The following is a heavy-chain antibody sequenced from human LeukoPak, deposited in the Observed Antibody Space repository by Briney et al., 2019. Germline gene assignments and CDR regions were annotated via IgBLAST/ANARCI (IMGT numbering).Heavy chain of an antibody. CDR2: INHSGST. D-gene: IGHD3-10*01. J-gene: IGHJ5*02. Sequence: SETPSLTCAVYGGSFSGYYWSWIRQPPGKGLEWIGEINHSGSTNYNPSLKSRVTISVDTSKNQLSLKLSSVTAADTAVYYCARESNYHGSGTGWFDPWGQGTLVTVSS. V-gene: IGHV4-34*01. CDR1: GGSFSGYY. CDR3: ARESNYHGSGTGWFDP.